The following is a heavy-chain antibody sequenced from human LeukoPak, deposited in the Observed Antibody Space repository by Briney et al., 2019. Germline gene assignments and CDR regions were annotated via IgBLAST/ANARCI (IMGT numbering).Heavy chain of an antibody. J-gene: IGHJ6*04. D-gene: IGHD3-22*01. CDR2: IKQDGSEK. Sequence: PGGSLRLSCAASGFTFSSYWMSWVRQAPGKGLEWVANIKQDGSEKYYVDSVKGRFTISRDNAKNSLYLQMNSLRAEDTAVYYRARETYYGTMDVWGKGTTVTVSS. V-gene: IGHV3-7*03. CDR1: GFTFSSYW. CDR3: ARETYYGTMDV.